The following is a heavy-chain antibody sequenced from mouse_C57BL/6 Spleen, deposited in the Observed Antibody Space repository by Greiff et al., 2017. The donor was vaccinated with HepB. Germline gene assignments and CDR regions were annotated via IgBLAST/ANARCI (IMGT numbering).Heavy chain of an antibody. J-gene: IGHJ4*01. CDR2: IHPNSGST. Sequence: QVQLQQPGAELVKPGASVKLSCKASGYTFTSYWMHWVKQRPGQGLEWIGMIHPNSGSTNYNEKFKSKATLTVYKSSSTAYMQLSSLTSEDSAVYYCAINPCLSSGAMDYWGQGTSVTVSS. V-gene: IGHV1-64*01. CDR3: AINPCLSSGAMDY. D-gene: IGHD2-3*01. CDR1: GYTFTSYW.